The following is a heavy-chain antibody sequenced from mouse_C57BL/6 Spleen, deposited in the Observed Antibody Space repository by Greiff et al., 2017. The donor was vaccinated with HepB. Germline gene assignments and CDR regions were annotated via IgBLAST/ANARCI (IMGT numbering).Heavy chain of an antibody. V-gene: IGHV1-64*01. CDR2: IHPNSGST. Sequence: VQLQQSGAELVKPGASVKLSCKASGYTFTSYWMHWVKQRPGQGLEWIGMIHPNSGSTNYNEKFKSKATLTVDKSSSTAYMQLSSLTSEDSAVYYCARSGYYDYDQFAYWGQGTLVTVSA. CDR1: GYTFTSYW. CDR3: ARSGYYDYDQFAY. J-gene: IGHJ3*01. D-gene: IGHD2-4*01.